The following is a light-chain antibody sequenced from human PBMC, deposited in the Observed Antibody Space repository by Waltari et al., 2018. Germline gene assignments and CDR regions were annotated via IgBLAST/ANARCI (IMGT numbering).Light chain of an antibody. CDR2: EDT. CDR3: YSSDSTGLRV. V-gene: IGLV3-10*01. J-gene: IGLJ1*01. CDR1: ELPRKY. Sequence: SYELTQTPSVSVSPGQTARITCSGHELPRKYAYWFQQKSGQAPRLVIYEDTKRPSGIPERFSGSSSGTGATLTITGAQVDDEADYYCYSSDSTGLRVFGGGTTVVVL.